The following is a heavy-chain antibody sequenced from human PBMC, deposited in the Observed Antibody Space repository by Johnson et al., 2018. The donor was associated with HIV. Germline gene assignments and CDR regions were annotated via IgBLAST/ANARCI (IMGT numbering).Heavy chain of an antibody. V-gene: IGHV3-11*04. J-gene: IGHJ3*01. Sequence: QVQLVESGGGLVNPGGSLRLSCAASGFTFSDYYMSWIRQTPGKGLEWVSYISSSGTTVYYADSVKGRFSISRDNAKHSLSLHMNSLRADDTAVYYCAREGGSCSGGWCLDALDFWGQGTTVTVSS. CDR1: GFTFSDYY. CDR3: AREGGSCSGGWCLDALDF. CDR2: ISSSGTTV. D-gene: IGHD2-15*01.